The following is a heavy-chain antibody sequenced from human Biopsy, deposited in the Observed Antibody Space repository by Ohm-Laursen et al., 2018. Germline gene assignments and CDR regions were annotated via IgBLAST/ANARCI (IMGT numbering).Heavy chain of an antibody. CDR1: GFIFCYCG. D-gene: IGHD4-11*01. V-gene: IGHV3-30*03. J-gene: IGHJ2*01. Sequence: SSLRLSCAASGFIFCYCGMHWVRQAPGKGLEWVAVISYDGSGEYYADSLQGRFIISRDNPKNTVDLQMNSLRAEDTAVYFCARDGKRWDYSTYFSWHFDLWGRGTLVTVAS. CDR3: ARDGKRWDYSTYFSWHFDL. CDR2: ISYDGSGE.